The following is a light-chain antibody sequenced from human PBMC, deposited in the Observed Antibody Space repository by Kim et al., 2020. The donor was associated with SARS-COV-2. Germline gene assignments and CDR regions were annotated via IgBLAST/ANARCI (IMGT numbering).Light chain of an antibody. CDR2: RDN. Sequence: SGSPGQAASITCSGDKLGDKYASWYQQKPGRSPVVVIFRDNRRPSGIPERFSGSNSGNTATLTISGTQAMDEADYYCQAWDSSIYVFGTGTKVTVL. J-gene: IGLJ1*01. CDR3: QAWDSSIYV. CDR1: KLGDKY. V-gene: IGLV3-1*01.